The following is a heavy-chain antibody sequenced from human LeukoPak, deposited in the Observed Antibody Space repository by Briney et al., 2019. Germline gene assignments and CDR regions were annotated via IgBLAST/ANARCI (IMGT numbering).Heavy chain of an antibody. J-gene: IGHJ4*02. Sequence: SETLSLTCTFSGGSISSGGYYWSWSRQHPGKGLEWIGYIYYSGSTYYNPSLKSRVTISVDTSKNQFSLKLSSVTAADTAVYYCARDSAGGFGDYWGQGTLVTVSS. D-gene: IGHD3-16*01. CDR3: ARDSAGGFGDY. V-gene: IGHV4-31*03. CDR1: GGSISSGGYY. CDR2: IYYSGST.